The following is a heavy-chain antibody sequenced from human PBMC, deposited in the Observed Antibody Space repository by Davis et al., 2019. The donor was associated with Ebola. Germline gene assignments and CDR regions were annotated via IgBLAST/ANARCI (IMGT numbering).Heavy chain of an antibody. V-gene: IGHV1-8*03. J-gene: IGHJ4*02. CDR3: ARGMFLYLAALGY. D-gene: IGHD2-8*01. CDR2: MNPSSGDT. Sequence: ASVKVSCKASGYPFRNYNINWVRQAPGQGLEWMDWMNPSSGDTVYAQKFQGRVTFTRDTSMNTAYVELSSLTSEDTAVYYCARGMFLYLAALGYWGQGTLVTVSS. CDR1: GYPFRNYN.